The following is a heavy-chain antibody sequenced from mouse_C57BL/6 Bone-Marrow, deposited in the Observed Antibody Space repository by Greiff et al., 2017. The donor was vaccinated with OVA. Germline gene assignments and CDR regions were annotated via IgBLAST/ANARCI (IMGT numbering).Heavy chain of an antibody. CDR3: ARGPTVPWFAY. CDR1: GYSITSGYY. Sequence: EVKLQESGPGLVKPSQSLSLTCSVTGYSITSGYYWNWIRQFPGNKLEWMGYISYDGSNNYNPSLKNRISITRDTSKNQFFLKLNSVTTEDTATYYCARGPTVPWFAYWGQGTLVTVSA. CDR2: ISYDGSN. D-gene: IGHD1-1*01. V-gene: IGHV3-6*01. J-gene: IGHJ3*01.